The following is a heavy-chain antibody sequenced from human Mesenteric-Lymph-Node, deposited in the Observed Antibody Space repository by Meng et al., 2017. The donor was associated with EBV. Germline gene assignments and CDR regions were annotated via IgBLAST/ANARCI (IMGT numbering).Heavy chain of an antibody. D-gene: IGHD6-25*01. CDR3: AREGEAAGDY. J-gene: IGHJ4*02. CDR1: GLTFSDYY. CDR2: ISSTSTYI. Sequence: GLLVGLGGGLVKPGGSLRLSGAASGLTFSDYYMTWVRQAPGKGLEWVSSISSTSTYIYYSVSVKGRFTISRDNAKNSLYLQMNGLRADDTAVYYCAREGEAAGDYWGQGTLVTVSS. V-gene: IGHV3-11*06.